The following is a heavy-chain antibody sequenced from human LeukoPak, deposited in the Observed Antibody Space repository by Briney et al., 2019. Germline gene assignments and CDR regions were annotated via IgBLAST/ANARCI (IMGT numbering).Heavy chain of an antibody. Sequence: SETPSLTCTVSGGSISSYYWSWIRQPAGKGLEWIGRIYTSGSTNYNPSLKSRVTMSVDTSKNQFSLKLSSVTAADTAVYYCAAWEQLAYYFDYWGQGTLVTVSS. CDR1: GGSISSYY. D-gene: IGHD6-13*01. CDR3: AAWEQLAYYFDY. CDR2: IYTSGST. V-gene: IGHV4-4*07. J-gene: IGHJ4*02.